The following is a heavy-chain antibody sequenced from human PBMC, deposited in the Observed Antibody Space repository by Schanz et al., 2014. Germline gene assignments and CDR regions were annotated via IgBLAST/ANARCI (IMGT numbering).Heavy chain of an antibody. Sequence: QVQLVQSGAEVKKPGASVKVSCKASGYTFTSDSMHWVRQAPGQGLEWMGMINPSVRGTHFAREFQGRVTVTSDTSTSTVYMELSGLRSEDTAVYYCARDYYDSSGYYYCDYWGQGTLVTVSA. V-gene: IGHV1-46*03. CDR3: ARDYYDSSGYYYCDY. D-gene: IGHD3-22*01. CDR1: GYTFTSDS. CDR2: INPSVRGT. J-gene: IGHJ4*02.